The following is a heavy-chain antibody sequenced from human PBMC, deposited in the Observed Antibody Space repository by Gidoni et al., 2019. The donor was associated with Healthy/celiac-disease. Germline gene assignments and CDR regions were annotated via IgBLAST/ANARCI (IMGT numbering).Heavy chain of an antibody. D-gene: IGHD1-26*01. V-gene: IGHV3-49*03. Sequence: GFTVGDYAMSWFRQDPGKGLEWVGFIRSKAYCGTTEYAASVKGRFTISRDDSKSNAYLQMNSLKTEDTAVYYCTREQWELPYFDYWGQGTLVTVSS. CDR1: GFTVGDYA. J-gene: IGHJ4*02. CDR2: IRSKAYCGTT. CDR3: TREQWELPYFDY.